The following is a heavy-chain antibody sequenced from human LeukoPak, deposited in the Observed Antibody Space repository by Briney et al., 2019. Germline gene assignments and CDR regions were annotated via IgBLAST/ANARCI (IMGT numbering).Heavy chain of an antibody. CDR3: ARGFRNGPFDC. J-gene: IGHJ4*02. Sequence: GGSLRLSCEASGFTFDDYGMSWVRQPPGKGLEGVSGINRNGGSTDYADSVKGRFTISRDNAKNSHFLQMNSLRVEDTALYYCARGFRNGPFDCWGQGTLVTVSS. CDR1: GFTFDDYG. CDR2: INRNGGST. V-gene: IGHV3-20*04. D-gene: IGHD2-8*01.